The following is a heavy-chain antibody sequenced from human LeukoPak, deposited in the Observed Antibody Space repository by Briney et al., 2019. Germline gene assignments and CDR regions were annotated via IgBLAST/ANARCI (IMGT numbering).Heavy chain of an antibody. Sequence: SQTLSLTCTVSGGSISSGGYYWSWIRQPPGKGLEWIGEINHSGSTNYNPSLKSRVTISVDTSKNQFSLKLSSVTAADTAVYYCARGYCSGGSCYHAYYYYGMDVWGQGTTVTVSS. CDR2: INHSGST. V-gene: IGHV4-30-2*01. D-gene: IGHD2-15*01. J-gene: IGHJ6*02. CDR3: ARGYCSGGSCYHAYYYYGMDV. CDR1: GGSISSGGYY.